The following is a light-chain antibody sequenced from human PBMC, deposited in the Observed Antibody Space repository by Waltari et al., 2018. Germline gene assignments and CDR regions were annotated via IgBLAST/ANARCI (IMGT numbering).Light chain of an antibody. CDR2: VNSDGGH. Sequence: QPRRGPRYFRKVNSDGGHIKGDDIPDRFAGSSSGAARYLSISSLQSEDEADYYCQTGGHGTWVFGGGTRLTVL. J-gene: IGLJ3*02. CDR3: QTGGHGTWV. V-gene: IGLV4-69*01.